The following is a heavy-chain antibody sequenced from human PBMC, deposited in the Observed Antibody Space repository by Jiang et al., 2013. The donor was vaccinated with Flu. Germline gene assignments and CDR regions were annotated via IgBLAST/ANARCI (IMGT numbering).Heavy chain of an antibody. CDR3: ARATGLSSGVGS. CDR1: GDTVSNNNAA. V-gene: IGHV6-1*01. CDR2: TYYRSKWYI. Sequence: QLVESGPGLVKPSQTLSLTCAISGDTVSNNNAAWNWIRQSPSRGLEWLGRTYYRSKWYIDYALFVKSRIIINPDTSKNQFSLQLHSVTPEDTAVYYCARATGLSSGVGSWGQGTLVTVSS. D-gene: IGHD6-19*01. J-gene: IGHJ4*02.